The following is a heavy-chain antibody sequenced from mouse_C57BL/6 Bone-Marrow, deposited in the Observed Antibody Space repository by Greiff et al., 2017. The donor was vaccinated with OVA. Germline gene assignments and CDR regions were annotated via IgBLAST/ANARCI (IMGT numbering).Heavy chain of an antibody. CDR2: INPSSGYT. J-gene: IGHJ2*01. CDR3: ARSEVCDFDY. Sequence: QVQLQQSGAELAKPGASVKLSCKASGYTFTSYWMHWVKQRPGQGLEWIGDINPSSGYTKYHQKFKDKATLTADKSSNTAYMQLSSLTYEDSAVYYCARSEVCDFDYWGQGTTLTVSS. V-gene: IGHV1-7*01. CDR1: GYTFTSYW.